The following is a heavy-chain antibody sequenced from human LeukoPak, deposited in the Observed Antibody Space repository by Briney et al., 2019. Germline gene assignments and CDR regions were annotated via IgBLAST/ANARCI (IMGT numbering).Heavy chain of an antibody. V-gene: IGHV3-43*02. CDR2: ISGDGGST. CDR1: VFTFDDYA. J-gene: IGHJ4*02. CDR3: AKDIRPVAARLFDY. D-gene: IGHD6-6*01. Sequence: SGGSLRLSSAASVFTFDDYAMHRVRHAPGKGLECVSLISGDGGSTYYADSVKGRFTISRDNSKNSLYLQMNTLRTEDTALYYCAKDIRPVAARLFDYWGQGTLVTVSS.